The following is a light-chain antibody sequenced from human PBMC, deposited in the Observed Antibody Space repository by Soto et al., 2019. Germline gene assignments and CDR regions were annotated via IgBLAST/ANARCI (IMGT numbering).Light chain of an antibody. V-gene: IGLV2-14*01. Sequence: QSALAQPASVSGSPGQSITTSCTGTSSDVGSYNYVSWYQHHPGKAPRLMIYASSNRPSGVSHRFSGSRSGSTASLTISGLQAEDEADYYCSSYTSGSTLYVFGTGTKVHRP. CDR2: ASS. CDR1: SSDVGSYNY. J-gene: IGLJ1*01. CDR3: SSYTSGSTLYV.